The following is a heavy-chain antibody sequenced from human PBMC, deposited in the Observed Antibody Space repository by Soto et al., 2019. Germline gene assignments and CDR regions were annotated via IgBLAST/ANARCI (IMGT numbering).Heavy chain of an antibody. Sequence: SQTLSVTWTVASDSISSSSYCWGCIRQPPGKGLEWIGSIYYSGYTYYNPSLKSRVTISVDTSKNQFSLKLSSVTAADTAVYYCARHNGPLYVGYYYDMDVWGQGTTVTVSS. CDR3: ARHNGPLYVGYYYDMDV. CDR1: SDSISSSSYC. D-gene: IGHD3-16*01. V-gene: IGHV4-39*01. CDR2: IYYSGYT. J-gene: IGHJ6*02.